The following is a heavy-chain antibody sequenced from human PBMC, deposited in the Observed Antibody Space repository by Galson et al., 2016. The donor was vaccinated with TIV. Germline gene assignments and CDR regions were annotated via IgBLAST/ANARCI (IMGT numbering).Heavy chain of an antibody. D-gene: IGHD6-19*01. CDR3: AKDAQWLPAAYFDY. V-gene: IGHV3-23*01. Sequence: SLRLSCAASGFTFSAYAVNWVRQAPGKGLEWVSGIGGIGTSPYYAGSVKGRFTISRDNSRNTLYLQMNSLRAEDTALSYCAKDAQWLPAAYFDYWGQGILVTVSS. J-gene: IGHJ4*02. CDR1: GFTFSAYA. CDR2: IGGIGTSP.